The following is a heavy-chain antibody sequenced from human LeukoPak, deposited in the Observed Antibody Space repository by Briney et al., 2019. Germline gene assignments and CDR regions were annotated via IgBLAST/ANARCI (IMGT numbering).Heavy chain of an antibody. J-gene: IGHJ4*02. D-gene: IGHD2-21*01. CDR2: ISGSGGST. CDR3: TRGVVSAYAAFDY. V-gene: IGHV3-23*01. Sequence: GGSLRLSCAASGFTFSSYAMSWVRQAPGKGLEWVSAISGSGGSTYYADSVKGRFTISRDNSSNTLDLQLNSLRAEDTALYYCTRGVVSAYAAFDYWGQGTLVIVSS. CDR1: GFTFSSYA.